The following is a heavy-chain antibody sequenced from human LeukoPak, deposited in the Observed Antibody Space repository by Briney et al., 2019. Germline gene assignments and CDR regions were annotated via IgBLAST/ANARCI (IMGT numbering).Heavy chain of an antibody. CDR2: IYSGGST. Sequence: GGSLRLSCAASGFTVSSNYMSWVRQAPGKGLEWVSVIYSGGSTYYADSVKGRFTISRDNSKNTLYLQMNSLRAEDTAVYYCARDRKAAARRADDAFDIWGQGTMVTVYS. J-gene: IGHJ3*02. CDR1: GFTVSSNY. CDR3: ARDRKAAARRADDAFDI. D-gene: IGHD2-15*01. V-gene: IGHV3-66*02.